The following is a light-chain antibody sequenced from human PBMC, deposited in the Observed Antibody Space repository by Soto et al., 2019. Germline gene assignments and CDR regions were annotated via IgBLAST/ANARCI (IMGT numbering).Light chain of an antibody. CDR1: QSISTN. Sequence: IVMTQSPVTMSVSPGERATLSCRASQSISTNLAWSQQKPGQAHRLLIYGASTMATGIPASFSGGGSGTEFTLTISSLQSEDFAVYYCQHYNNWPPWTFGQGTKVETK. CDR2: GAS. V-gene: IGKV3-15*01. J-gene: IGKJ1*01. CDR3: QHYNNWPPWT.